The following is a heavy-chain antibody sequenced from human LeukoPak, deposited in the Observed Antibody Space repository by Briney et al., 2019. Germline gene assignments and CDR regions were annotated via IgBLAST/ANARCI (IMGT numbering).Heavy chain of an antibody. CDR3: AKRTGYYYYMDV. D-gene: IGHD1-14*01. V-gene: IGHV3-53*01. CDR2: IHSGGST. Sequence: GGSLRLSCAASGFTVSSHYMSWVRQAPGKGLEWVSVIHSGGSTYYADSVKGRFTISRDNSKNTLYLQMNSLRAEDTAVYYCAKRTGYYYYMDVWGKGTTVTVSS. J-gene: IGHJ6*03. CDR1: GFTVSSHY.